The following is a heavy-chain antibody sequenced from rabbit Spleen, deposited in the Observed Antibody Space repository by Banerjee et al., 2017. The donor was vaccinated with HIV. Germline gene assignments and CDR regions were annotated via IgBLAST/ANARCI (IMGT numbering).Heavy chain of an antibody. CDR2: IYTGSSGRT. CDR1: GSDISTYS. J-gene: IGHJ6*01. Sequence: QSLEESGGDLVKPGASLTLTCTASGSDISTYSICWVRQAPGKGLEWIACIYTGSSGRTWYASWAKGRFTISKTSSTTVTLQMTSLTAADTATYFCVRYGTIRSYYLWGPGTLVTVS. CDR3: VRYGTIRSYYL. V-gene: IGHV1S40*01. D-gene: IGHD8-1*01.